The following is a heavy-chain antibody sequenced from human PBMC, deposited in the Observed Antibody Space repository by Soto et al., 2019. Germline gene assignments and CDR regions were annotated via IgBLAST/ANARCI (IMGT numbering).Heavy chain of an antibody. CDR2: IIPIFGTA. V-gene: IGHV1-69*12. CDR3: ASAPSRYYDYGMDG. CDR1: GGTFSSYA. J-gene: IGHJ6*02. Sequence: QVQLVQSGAEVKKPGSSVKVSCKASGGTFSSYAISWVRQAPGQGLEWMGGIIPIFGTANYAQKFQGRVTITADESTSTDYMELSSLRSEDTAVYYCASAPSRYYDYGMDGWGQGTTVTVSS. D-gene: IGHD7-27*01.